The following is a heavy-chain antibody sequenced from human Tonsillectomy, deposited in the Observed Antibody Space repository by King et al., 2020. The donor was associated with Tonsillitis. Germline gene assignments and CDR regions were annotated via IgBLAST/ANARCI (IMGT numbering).Heavy chain of an antibody. CDR2: IFYSGNT. CDR3: ARSDCYGGSPFDASDI. J-gene: IGHJ3*02. CDR1: GGSISNYY. D-gene: IGHD2-15*01. V-gene: IGHV4-59*13. Sequence: QLQESGPGLVKPSETLSLTCTVSGGSISNYYWSWLRQSPGKGLEWIGYIFYSGNTDYNPSLKSRVTISVDTSKNQFSLKLSAVTAADTAVYYFARSDCYGGSPFDASDIWGQGTMVTVSS.